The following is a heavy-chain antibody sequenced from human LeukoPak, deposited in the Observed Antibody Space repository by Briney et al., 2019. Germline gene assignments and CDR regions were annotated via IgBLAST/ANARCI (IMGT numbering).Heavy chain of an antibody. D-gene: IGHD1-7*01. CDR2: IYYSGST. J-gene: IGHJ4*02. V-gene: IGHV4-59*12. CDR1: SRSISSYY. CDR3: ARGRSKRNSLDY. Sequence: SETLSLTCTGSSRSISSYYWSWIRQPPGKGLEWIGYIYYSGSTNYNPSLKSLVTISVDTSKNQFSLKLSSVADTDTAVYYCARGRSKRNSLDYWGQGTLVTVSS.